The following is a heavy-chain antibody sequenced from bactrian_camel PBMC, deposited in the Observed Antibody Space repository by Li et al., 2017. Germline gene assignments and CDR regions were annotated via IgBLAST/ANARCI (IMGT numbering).Heavy chain of an antibody. CDR2: ISDGGGIT. Sequence: VQLVESGGGSVQAGSSVRLSCVTSGFTEDGFYVAWIRQAPGKGLEWVSSISDGGGITSYADSVKSRFTISRDNAKNTVVLQMNSLKSEDTAVYYCAAELCPLVAGDYWGQGTQVTVS. CDR3: AAELCPLVAGDY. CDR1: GFTEDGFY. D-gene: IGHD6*01. V-gene: IGHV3S40*01. J-gene: IGHJ4*01.